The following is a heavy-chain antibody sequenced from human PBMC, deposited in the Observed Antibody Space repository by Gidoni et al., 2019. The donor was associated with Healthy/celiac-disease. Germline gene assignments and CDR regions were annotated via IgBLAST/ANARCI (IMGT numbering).Heavy chain of an antibody. V-gene: IGHV4-61*01. J-gene: IGHJ4*02. CDR3: ARAQPYYFDY. Sequence: QVQLQESGPGLVKPSETLSLTCTVSGGSVSSGSYYWSWIRPPPGKGLEWIGYIYYSGSTNYNPSLKSRVTISVDTAKNQFSLKLSSVTAADTAVYYCARAQPYYFDYWGQGTLVTVSS. CDR2: IYYSGST. CDR1: GGSVSSGSYY.